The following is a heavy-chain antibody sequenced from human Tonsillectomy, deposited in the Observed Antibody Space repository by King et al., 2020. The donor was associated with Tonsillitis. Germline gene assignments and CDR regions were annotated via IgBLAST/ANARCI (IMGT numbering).Heavy chain of an antibody. Sequence: QLVQSGGGLVQTGGSLRLSCAASGFTFSSYAMSWVRQAPGKRLEWVSSISGSGGRTYYADSVKGRFTISRDNSKNTVYLQMNSLRAEDTAVYYCRGGYSYGDIXYWGQXILVTVS. CDR1: GFTFSSYA. V-gene: IGHV3-23*04. D-gene: IGHD5-18*01. J-gene: IGHJ4*02. CDR3: RGGYSYGDIXY. CDR2: ISGSGGRT.